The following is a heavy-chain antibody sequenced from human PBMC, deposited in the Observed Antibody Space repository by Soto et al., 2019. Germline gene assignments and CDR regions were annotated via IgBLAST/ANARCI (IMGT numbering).Heavy chain of an antibody. CDR2: IFHNGNT. CDR3: ARDVGGTVTLEAAFDF. V-gene: IGHV4-59*01. CDR1: DNSISDYY. J-gene: IGHJ3*01. D-gene: IGHD4-17*01. Sequence: QVQLLASGPGLVKPSETLSLTCTVSDNSISDYYWSWIRQPPGKGLEWIGYIFHNGNTNYNPSLKRRVTMSVDTSKNQFSLRLSSVTAADTALYYCARDVGGTVTLEAAFDFGGQGTMVTVS.